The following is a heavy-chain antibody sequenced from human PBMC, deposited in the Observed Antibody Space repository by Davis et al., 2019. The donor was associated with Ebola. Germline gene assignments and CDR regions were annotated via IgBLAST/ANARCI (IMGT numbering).Heavy chain of an antibody. J-gene: IGHJ4*02. V-gene: IGHV3-23*01. CDR2: ISGSGGST. CDR3: AKPATVTTFGAIDY. Sequence: PGGSLRLSCAASGFTFSSYAMSWVRQAPGKGLEWVSGISGSGGSTYYADSVKGRFTISRDNSKKTLYLQMNSLRAEDTAVYFCAKPATVTTFGAIDYWGQGTLVSVSS. D-gene: IGHD4-17*01. CDR1: GFTFSSYA.